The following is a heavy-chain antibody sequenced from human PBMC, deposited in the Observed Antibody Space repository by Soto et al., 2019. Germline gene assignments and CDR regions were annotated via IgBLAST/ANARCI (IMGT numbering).Heavy chain of an antibody. CDR1: GGTFSSYT. CDR3: ARVDYGGKRVDY. CDR2: IIPILGIA. D-gene: IGHD4-17*01. J-gene: IGHJ4*02. V-gene: IGHV1-69*02. Sequence: QVQLVQSGAEVKKPGSSVKVSCTASGGTFSSYTISWVRQAPGQGLEWLGRIIPILGIANYAQKFQARVTITADKSTSTAYMELSSLRSEDTAVYYCARVDYGGKRVDYWGQGTLVTVSS.